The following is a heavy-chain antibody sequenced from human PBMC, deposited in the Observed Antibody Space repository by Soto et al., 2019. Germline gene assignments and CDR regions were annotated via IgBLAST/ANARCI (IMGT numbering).Heavy chain of an antibody. CDR2: ISYDGSNK. J-gene: IGHJ4*02. V-gene: IGHV3-30-3*01. CDR1: GFTFSSYA. D-gene: IGHD2-15*01. Sequence: VQLVESGGGVVQPGRSLRLSCAASGFTFSSYAMHWVRQAPGKGLEWVAVISYDGSNKYYADSVKGRFTISRDNSKNTLYLQMNSLRAEDTAVYYCARVGRYCSGGSCPTSSGYFDYWGQGTLVTVSS. CDR3: ARVGRYCSGGSCPTSSGYFDY.